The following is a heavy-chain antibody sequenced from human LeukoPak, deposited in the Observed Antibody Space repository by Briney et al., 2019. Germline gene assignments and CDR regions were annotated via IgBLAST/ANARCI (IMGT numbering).Heavy chain of an antibody. CDR1: GYTFTTCD. CDR3: ARRAVGNSYYYYMDV. J-gene: IGHJ6*03. CDR2: MNPNSGNT. Sequence: ASVKVSCKASGYTFTTCDINWVRQVTGQGLEWMGWMNPNSGNTGYAQKFQGRVTITRNTSISTGFMELSRLRSEDTAVYYCARRAVGNSYYYYMDVWGKGTTVTVSS. V-gene: IGHV1-8*03. D-gene: IGHD6-19*01.